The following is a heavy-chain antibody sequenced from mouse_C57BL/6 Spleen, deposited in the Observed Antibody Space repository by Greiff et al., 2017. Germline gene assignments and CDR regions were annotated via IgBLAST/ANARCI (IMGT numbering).Heavy chain of an antibody. J-gene: IGHJ2*01. D-gene: IGHD2-14*01. CDR3: ARDPSIGNYFDY. CDR2: ISDGGSYT. V-gene: IGHV5-4*01. Sequence: DVKLVESGGGLVKPGGSLKLSCAASGFTFSSYAMSWVRQTPEKRLEWVATISDGGSYTYYPDNVKGRFTISRDNAKNNLYLQMSHLKSEDTAMYYCARDPSIGNYFDYWGQGTTLTVSS. CDR1: GFTFSSYA.